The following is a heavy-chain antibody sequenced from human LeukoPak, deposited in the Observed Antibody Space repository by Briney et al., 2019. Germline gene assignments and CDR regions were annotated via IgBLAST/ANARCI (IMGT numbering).Heavy chain of an antibody. CDR2: ISNSGGNT. CDR3: AKDVGATRGYYFDY. V-gene: IGHV3-23*01. Sequence: PGGSLGLSCAASKFTFSNYAMSWVRQAPGKGLEWVSAISNSGGNTYYADSVKGRFTISRDNSKNTLYLQMNSLRAEDTAVYYCAKDVGATRGYYFDYWGQGTLVTVSS. CDR1: KFTFSNYA. D-gene: IGHD1-26*01. J-gene: IGHJ4*02.